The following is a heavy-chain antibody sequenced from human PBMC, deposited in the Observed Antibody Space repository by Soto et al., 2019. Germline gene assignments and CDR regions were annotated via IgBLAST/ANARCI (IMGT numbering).Heavy chain of an antibody. CDR1: GYSFTSYW. J-gene: IGHJ6*02. CDR2: IYPTNSET. CDR3: ARPYGMDV. Sequence: GESLKISCKGSGYSFTSYWIGWVRQMPGKGLKWVGIIYPTNSETRYSPSFQGQVTISADKSVNTAYLQWSSLKASDTAIYYCARPYGMDVWGQGTTVTVSS. V-gene: IGHV5-51*01.